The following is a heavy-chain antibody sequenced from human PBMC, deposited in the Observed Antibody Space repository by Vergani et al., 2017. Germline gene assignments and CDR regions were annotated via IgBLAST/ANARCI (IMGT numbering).Heavy chain of an antibody. CDR2: TRNKARGYST. CDR1: GFTFSNSA. J-gene: IGHJ6*04. CDR3: ARTLKFLDMDV. V-gene: IGHV3-72*01. D-gene: IGHD3-3*01. Sequence: EVHLLESGGGLVQSGGSLRLSCAASGFTFSNSAVSWVRQAPGKGLEWVARTRNKARGYSTDYAASVRGRFIVSRDASGKSVSLQMTRLRIDDTAVYFCARTLKFLDMDVWGKGTTVTVSS.